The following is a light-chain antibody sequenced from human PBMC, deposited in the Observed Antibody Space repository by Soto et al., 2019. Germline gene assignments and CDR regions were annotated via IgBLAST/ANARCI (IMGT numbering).Light chain of an antibody. V-gene: IGLV2-8*01. Sequence: QSVLTQPPSASGSPGQSVTISCTGTSSDVGGYNYVSWYQQHPGKAPKLMIYEVSKRPSGVPDRFSGSKSGNTASLTVSGLQAEDEADYYCSSYAGSIYVFGTGTKVPVL. CDR2: EVS. CDR1: SSDVGGYNY. CDR3: SSYAGSIYV. J-gene: IGLJ1*01.